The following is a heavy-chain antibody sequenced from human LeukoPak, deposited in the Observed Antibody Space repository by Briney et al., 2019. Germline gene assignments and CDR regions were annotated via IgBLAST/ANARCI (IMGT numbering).Heavy chain of an antibody. V-gene: IGHV3-30*19. Sequence: GRSLRLSCATSGFTLSSYGMHWVRQAPGKGLEWVAIVAHDGVNKYYTDSVKGRFTISRENSRNTLYLQMNSLRPEDTAVYYRARDWGASGWYNWFDPWGQGTLVTVSS. CDR3: ARDWGASGWYNWFDP. J-gene: IGHJ5*02. CDR1: GFTLSSYG. CDR2: VAHDGVNK. D-gene: IGHD6-19*01.